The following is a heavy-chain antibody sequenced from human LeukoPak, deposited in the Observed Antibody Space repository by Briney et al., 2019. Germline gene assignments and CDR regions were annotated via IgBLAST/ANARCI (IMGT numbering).Heavy chain of an antibody. CDR1: EFTFSASA. CDR3: TTILYGDYGTFDI. J-gene: IGHJ3*02. D-gene: IGHD4-17*01. CDR2: IRSKANSYAT. Sequence: GGSLRLSCAASEFTFSASAMHWVRQASGQGLEWVGRIRSKANSYATAYAASVKGRFTISRDDSENTAYLQVNSLKTEDTAVYYCTTILYGDYGTFDIWGQGTMVTVSS. V-gene: IGHV3-73*01.